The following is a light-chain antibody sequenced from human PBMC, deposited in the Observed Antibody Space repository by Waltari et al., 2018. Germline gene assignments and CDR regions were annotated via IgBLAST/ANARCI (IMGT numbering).Light chain of an antibody. CDR3: AAWDDSLFNWV. J-gene: IGLJ3*02. Sequence: QSALTQPPSTSEAPGQRVSISCSGASSNIGTNTGSWDRHLPGTAPKLLIYNNDHRPSGVPDRFSGSKSGTAASLAINGLQSEYEADYYCAAWDDSLFNWVFRKGTKLTV. CDR2: NND. CDR1: SSNIGTNT. V-gene: IGLV1-44*01.